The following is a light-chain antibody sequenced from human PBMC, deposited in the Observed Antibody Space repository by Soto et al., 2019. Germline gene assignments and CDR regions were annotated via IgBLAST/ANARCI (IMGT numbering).Light chain of an antibody. J-gene: IGKJ1*01. CDR1: QSVGNNF. Sequence: EIVLTQSPDTLSLSPGERATLSCRASQSVGNNFLAWYQQKPGQAPTLLIYDASSRASGLPDRFSGSGSGTDFTLTISSLEPEDFAVYYCQQRSNWLTFGQGTKVDIK. CDR3: QQRSNWLT. V-gene: IGKV3D-20*02. CDR2: DAS.